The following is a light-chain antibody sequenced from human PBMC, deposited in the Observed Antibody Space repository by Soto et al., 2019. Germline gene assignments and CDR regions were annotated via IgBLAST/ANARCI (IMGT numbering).Light chain of an antibody. CDR3: TSYPLGSSLVI. CDR1: SSDVGDYNY. V-gene: IGLV2-14*01. CDR2: EVT. Sequence: QSVLTQPASVSGSPGQSITISCTGTSSDVGDYNYVSWYRQHPGNAPKLIIYEVTNRPSGISNRFSGSKSGNTASLTISGLQADDESYYYCTSYPLGSSLVIFGGGTKLTVL. J-gene: IGLJ2*01.